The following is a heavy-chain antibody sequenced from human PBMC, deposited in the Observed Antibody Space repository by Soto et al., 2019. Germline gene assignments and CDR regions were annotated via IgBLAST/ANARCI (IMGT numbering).Heavy chain of an antibody. D-gene: IGHD3-10*01. J-gene: IGHJ4*01. Sequence: QVQLVQSGAEVRKPGASVKVSCRASGYTFSSYSFSWVRQAPGQGLEWMGWISTHNGKTKYSQKVQGRVTITTDTSTSTAYMELRSLRSYDTAVYYCARDTLLFWFGELKSPLVEYWGHGSRVTVAS. CDR2: ISTHNGKT. V-gene: IGHV1-18*01. CDR1: GYTFSSYS. CDR3: ARDTLLFWFGELKSPLVEY.